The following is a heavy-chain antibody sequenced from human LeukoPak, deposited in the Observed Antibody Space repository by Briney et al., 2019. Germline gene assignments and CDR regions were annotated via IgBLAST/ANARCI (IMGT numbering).Heavy chain of an antibody. V-gene: IGHV4-34*01. J-gene: IGHJ4*02. CDR1: GGSFSGYY. Sequence: PSETLSLTCAVYGGSFSGYYWSRIRQPPGKGLEWIGEINHSGSTNYNPSLKSRVTISVDTSKNQFSLKLSSVTAADTAVYYCASSVEMATPFDYWGQGTLVTVSS. CDR3: ASSVEMATPFDY. D-gene: IGHD5-24*01. CDR2: INHSGST.